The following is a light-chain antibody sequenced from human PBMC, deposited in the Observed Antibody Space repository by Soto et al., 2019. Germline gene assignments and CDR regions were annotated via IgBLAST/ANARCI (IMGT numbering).Light chain of an antibody. CDR3: QQYLSYPIT. CDR1: QSISSW. V-gene: IGKV1-5*03. J-gene: IGKJ5*01. Sequence: DIQMTQSPSSLSASVGDRVTITCRASQSISSWLAWYQQKAGKAPKLLIYTASSLESGVPSRFSGSGSGTEFPLTISSLQPDDFTTYYYQQYLSYPITFGQGTRLEIK. CDR2: TAS.